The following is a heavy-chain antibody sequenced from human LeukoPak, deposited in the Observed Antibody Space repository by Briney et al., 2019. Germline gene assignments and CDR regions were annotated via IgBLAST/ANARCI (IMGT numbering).Heavy chain of an antibody. V-gene: IGHV1-69*05. CDR1: GGTFSSYA. D-gene: IGHD2-2*01. J-gene: IGHJ4*02. Sequence: GASVKVSCKASGGTFSSYAISWVRQAPGQGLEWRGGIIPIFGTANYAQKFQGRVKITTDESTSTAYMELSSLRSEDTAVYYCASTLLAGYCSSTSCPIDYWGQGTLVTVSS. CDR3: ASTLLAGYCSSTSCPIDY. CDR2: IIPIFGTA.